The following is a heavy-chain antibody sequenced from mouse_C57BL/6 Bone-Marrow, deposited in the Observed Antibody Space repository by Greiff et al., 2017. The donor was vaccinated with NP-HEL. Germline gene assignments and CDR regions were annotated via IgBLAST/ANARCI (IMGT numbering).Heavy chain of an antibody. Sequence: DVKLQESGGGLVQPGGSLSLSCAASGFTFTDYYMSWVRQPPGKALEWLGFIRHKANGNTTEYSVSVKGRFTISRDNSQSILYLQLNALRAEDSATYYHARYDYCYDAMDYWGQGTAVTVSS. D-gene: IGHD1-1*02. V-gene: IGHV7-3*01. CDR1: GFTFTDYY. CDR2: IRHKANGNTT. CDR3: ARYDYCYDAMDY. J-gene: IGHJ4*01.